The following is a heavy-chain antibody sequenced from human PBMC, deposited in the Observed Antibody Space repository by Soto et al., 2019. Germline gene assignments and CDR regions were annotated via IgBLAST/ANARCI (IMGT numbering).Heavy chain of an antibody. D-gene: IGHD3-10*01. CDR3: ARDVGGGITDPASSDY. CDR1: GGTFSSYA. CDR2: IIPIFGTA. J-gene: IGHJ4*02. V-gene: IGHV1-69*13. Sequence: ASVKVSCKASGGTFSSYAISLLRQAPGQGLEWMGGIIPIFGTANYAQKFQGRVTITADESTSTAYMELSSLRSEDTAVYYCARDVGGGITDPASSDYWGQGTLVTVSS.